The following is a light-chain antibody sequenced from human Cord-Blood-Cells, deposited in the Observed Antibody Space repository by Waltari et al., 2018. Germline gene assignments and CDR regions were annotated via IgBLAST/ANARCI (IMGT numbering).Light chain of an antibody. Sequence: QSALTQPASVSGSPGQSITISCTGTSSDVGSYNLVSWYQQHPGKAPKLMIYAGSKRSSGFSSRFSGSKSDTTASLTISGLQAEDEADYYCCSYAGSSTYVFGTGTKVTVL. CDR2: AGS. V-gene: IGLV2-23*01. CDR1: SSDVGSYNL. CDR3: CSYAGSSTYV. J-gene: IGLJ1*01.